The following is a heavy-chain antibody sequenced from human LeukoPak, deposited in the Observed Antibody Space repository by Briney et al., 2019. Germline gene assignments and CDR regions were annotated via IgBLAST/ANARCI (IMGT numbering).Heavy chain of an antibody. CDR3: ARLPSTNWGHWFDP. V-gene: IGHV4-38-2*02. CDR1: GYSISSGYY. CDR2: IYHSGST. D-gene: IGHD7-27*01. Sequence: PSETLSLTCTVSGYSISSGYYWGWIRQPPGKGLEWIGSIYHSGSTYYNPSLKSRVTISVDTSKNQFSLRLTSVTAADTAKYYCARLPSTNWGHWFDPWGQGTLVTVSS. J-gene: IGHJ5*02.